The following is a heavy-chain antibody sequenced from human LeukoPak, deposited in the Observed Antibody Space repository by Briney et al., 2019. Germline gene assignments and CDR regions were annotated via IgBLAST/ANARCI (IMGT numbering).Heavy chain of an antibody. CDR2: IIPIFGTA. J-gene: IGHJ5*02. Sequence: ASVKVSCKASGGTFSSYAISWVRQAPGQGLEWMGGIIPIFGTANYAQKFQGRVTITADKSTSTAYMELSSLRSEDTAVYYCARSIAAAGTSVRFDPWGQGTLVTVSS. CDR3: ARSIAAAGTSVRFDP. V-gene: IGHV1-69*06. CDR1: GGTFSSYA. D-gene: IGHD6-13*01.